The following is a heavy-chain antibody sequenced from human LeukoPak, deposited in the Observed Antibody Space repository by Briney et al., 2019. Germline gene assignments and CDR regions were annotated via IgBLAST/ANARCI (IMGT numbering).Heavy chain of an antibody. CDR3: ASPLFESGGNIHFGL. D-gene: IGHD4-23*01. V-gene: IGHV3-7*05. J-gene: IGHJ2*01. CDR2: IKPDGSGK. Sequence: PGGSLRLSCAASGFTFSSYWMTWVRQAPGKGLEWVANIKPDGSGKSYVDSVKGRFTMSRDNAKKSLYLEMNSLRAEDTAVYYCASPLFESGGNIHFGLWGRGTLVTVSS. CDR1: GFTFSSYW.